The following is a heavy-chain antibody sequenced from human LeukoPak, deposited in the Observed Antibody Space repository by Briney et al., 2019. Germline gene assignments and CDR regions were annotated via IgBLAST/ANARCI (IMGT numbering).Heavy chain of an antibody. J-gene: IGHJ4*02. CDR3: AGSLTGTTYYFDY. D-gene: IGHD1-7*01. V-gene: IGHV4-4*07. CDR2: IYTSGST. CDR1: GGSISSYY. Sequence: SETLSLTCTVSGGSISSYYWSWVRQPAGKGLEWIGRIYTSGSTNYNPSLKSRVTMSVNTSKNQFSLKLSSVTAADTAVYYCAGSLTGTTYYFDYWGQETLVTVSS.